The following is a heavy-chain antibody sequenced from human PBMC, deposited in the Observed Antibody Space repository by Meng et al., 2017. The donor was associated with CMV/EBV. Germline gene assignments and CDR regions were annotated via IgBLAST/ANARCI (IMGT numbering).Heavy chain of an antibody. Sequence: GGSLRLSCAASGFTFSSYAMHWVRQAPGKGLEWVSYISSSGSTIYYADSVKGRFTISRDNAKNSLYLQMNSLRAEDTAVYYCAREGLWSSSSYYYGMDVWGQGTTVTVSS. D-gene: IGHD6-6*01. V-gene: IGHV3-48*03. CDR2: ISSSGSTI. J-gene: IGHJ6*02. CDR3: AREGLWSSSSYYYGMDV. CDR1: GFTFSSYA.